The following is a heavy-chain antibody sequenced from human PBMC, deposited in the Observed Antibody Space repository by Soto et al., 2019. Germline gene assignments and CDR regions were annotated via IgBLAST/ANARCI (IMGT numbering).Heavy chain of an antibody. CDR3: AYSTGWYRHDV. Sequence: QVQLQESGPGLVKPSGTLSLTCAVSGDSISSPKWWTWLRQPPGKGLEWIGDLLHGGTTNYTPSLKSRDTLSVDTSQNQFSLNLTSVTAAATAIYYCAYSTGWYRHDVWGQGTSVTVSS. J-gene: IGHJ3*01. CDR1: GDSISSPKW. V-gene: IGHV4-4*02. CDR2: LLHGGTT. D-gene: IGHD6-19*01.